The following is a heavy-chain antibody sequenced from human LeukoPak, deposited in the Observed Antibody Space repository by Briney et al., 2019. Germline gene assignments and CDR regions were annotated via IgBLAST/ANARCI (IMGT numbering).Heavy chain of an antibody. CDR3: ARKRDAFDI. Sequence: SETLSLTCSVSDGSTTGYYWSWIRQPPGKGLEWIAYVYYTGRTLYNPSLESRVTISVDTSKNQFSLKLSSVTAADTAVYYCARKRDAFDIWGQGTMVTVSS. J-gene: IGHJ3*02. CDR2: VYYTGRT. CDR1: DGSTTGYY. V-gene: IGHV4-59*01.